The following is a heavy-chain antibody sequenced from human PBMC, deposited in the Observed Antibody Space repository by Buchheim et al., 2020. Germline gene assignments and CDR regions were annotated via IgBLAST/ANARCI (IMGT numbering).Heavy chain of an antibody. Sequence: QVQLQQWGAGLLKPSETLSLTCAVYGGSFSGYYWSWIRQPPGKGLEWIGEINHSGSTNYNPSLKRRVTISVDTSKNQFSLNLTSVTAADTAVYYCARGRIWLQEFDYWGQGTL. V-gene: IGHV4-34*01. J-gene: IGHJ4*02. CDR3: ARGRIWLQEFDY. CDR1: GGSFSGYY. D-gene: IGHD5-24*01. CDR2: INHSGST.